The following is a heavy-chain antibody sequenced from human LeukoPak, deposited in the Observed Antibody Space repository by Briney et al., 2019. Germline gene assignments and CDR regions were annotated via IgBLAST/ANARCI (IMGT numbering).Heavy chain of an antibody. CDR1: GFTFSSYA. V-gene: IGHV3-30-3*01. J-gene: IGHJ4*02. CDR3: ARVVISWDDSSGLNY. CDR2: ISYDGSNK. D-gene: IGHD3-22*01. Sequence: GGSLRLSCAASGFTFSSYAMHWVRQAPGKGLEWVEVISYDGSNKYYADSVKGRFTISRDNSKNTLYLQMNSLRAEDTAVYYCARVVISWDDSSGLNYWGQGTLVTVSS.